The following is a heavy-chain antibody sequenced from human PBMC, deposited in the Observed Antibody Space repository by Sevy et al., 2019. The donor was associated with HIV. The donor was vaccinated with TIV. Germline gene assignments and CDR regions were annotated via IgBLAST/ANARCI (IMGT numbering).Heavy chain of an antibody. Sequence: GGFLRLSCAASGFTFSDYYMSWIRQAPGKGLEWVSYISSSSSYTNYADSVKGRFTISRDNAKNSLYLQMNSLRAEDTAVYYCARVALYSGSYYGYWGQGTLVTVSS. J-gene: IGHJ4*02. CDR3: ARVALYSGSYYGY. CDR2: ISSSSSYT. D-gene: IGHD1-26*01. CDR1: GFTFSDYY. V-gene: IGHV3-11*06.